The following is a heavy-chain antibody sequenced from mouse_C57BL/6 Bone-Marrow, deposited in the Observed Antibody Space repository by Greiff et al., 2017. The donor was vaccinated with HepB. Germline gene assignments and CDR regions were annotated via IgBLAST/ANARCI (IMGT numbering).Heavy chain of an antibody. CDR2: IHPNSGST. V-gene: IGHV1-64*01. CDR3: ARPPRPIYCYGSNWFAY. Sequence: QVQLQQPGAELVKPGASVKLSCKASGYTFTSYWMHWVKQRPGQGLEWIGMIHPNSGSTNYNEKFKSKATLTVDKSSSTAYMQLSSLTSEDSAVYYCARPPRPIYCYGSNWFAYWGQGTLVTVSA. CDR1: GYTFTSYW. J-gene: IGHJ3*01. D-gene: IGHD1-1*01.